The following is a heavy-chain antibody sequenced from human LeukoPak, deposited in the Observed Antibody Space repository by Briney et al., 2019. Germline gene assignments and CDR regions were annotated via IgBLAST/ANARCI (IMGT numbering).Heavy chain of an antibody. D-gene: IGHD3-3*01. CDR3: AKEGDFWSGYYTHRYFDY. CDR1: GFTFSSYA. Sequence: PGGSLRLSCAASGFTFSSYAMSWVRQAPGKGLEWVSAISGSGGSTYYADSVKGRFTISRDNSKNTLYLQMNSLRAEDTAVYYCAKEGDFWSGYYTHRYFDYWGQGTLVTVSS. V-gene: IGHV3-23*01. J-gene: IGHJ4*02. CDR2: ISGSGGST.